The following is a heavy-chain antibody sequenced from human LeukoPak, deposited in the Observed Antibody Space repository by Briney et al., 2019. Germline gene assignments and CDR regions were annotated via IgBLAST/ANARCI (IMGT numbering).Heavy chain of an antibody. Sequence: GGSLRLSCAASGFTFSSYAMSWVRQAPGKGLEWVAIISYDGSNKDYADSVKGRFTISRDNSKNTLYLQMNGLRVEDTAVYYCARGKAYCSGTTCYVDHWGQGALVTVSS. CDR2: ISYDGSNK. CDR1: GFTFSSYA. D-gene: IGHD2-2*01. J-gene: IGHJ4*02. CDR3: ARGKAYCSGTTCYVDH. V-gene: IGHV3-30*03.